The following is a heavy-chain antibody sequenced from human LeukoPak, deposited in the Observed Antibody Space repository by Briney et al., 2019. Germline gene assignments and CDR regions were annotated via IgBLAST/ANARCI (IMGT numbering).Heavy chain of an antibody. V-gene: IGHV3-48*03. J-gene: IGHJ1*01. CDR1: GFTFSSYE. Sequence: GGSLRLSCAASGFTFSSYEMNWVRQAPGKGLEWVSYISSSGSTIYYADSVKGRSTISRDNAKNSLYLQMNSLRAEDTAVYYCARAPWDYYDSSAVAEYFQHWGQGTLVTVSS. D-gene: IGHD3-22*01. CDR2: ISSSGSTI. CDR3: ARAPWDYYDSSAVAEYFQH.